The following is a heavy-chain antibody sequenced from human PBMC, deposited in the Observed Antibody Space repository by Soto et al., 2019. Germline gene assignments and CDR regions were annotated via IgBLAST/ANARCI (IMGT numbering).Heavy chain of an antibody. D-gene: IGHD2-15*01. CDR3: AKDRARYCGGGSCYSIFDY. V-gene: IGHV3-30*18. CDR1: GFTFSSYG. Sequence: QVQLVESGGGVVQPGRSLRLSCAASGFTFSSYGMHWVRQAPGKGLEWVAVISYDGSNKYYADSVKGRFTISRDNSKNTQYLLMNSLRAEDTAVYYCAKDRARYCGGGSCYSIFDYWGQGTLVTVSS. J-gene: IGHJ4*02. CDR2: ISYDGSNK.